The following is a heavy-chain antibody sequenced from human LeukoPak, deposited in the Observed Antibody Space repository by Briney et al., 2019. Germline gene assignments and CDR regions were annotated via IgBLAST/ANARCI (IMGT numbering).Heavy chain of an antibody. V-gene: IGHV4-31*03. Sequence: PSETLSLTCTVSGGSISSGGYYWSWIRQHPGKGLEWIGYIYYSGSTYYNPSLKSRVTISVDTSKNQFSLKLSSVTAADTAVYHCARVETKGYYFDYWGQGTLVTVSS. CDR3: ARVETKGYYFDY. CDR2: IYYSGST. CDR1: GGSISSGGYY. D-gene: IGHD1-14*01. J-gene: IGHJ4*02.